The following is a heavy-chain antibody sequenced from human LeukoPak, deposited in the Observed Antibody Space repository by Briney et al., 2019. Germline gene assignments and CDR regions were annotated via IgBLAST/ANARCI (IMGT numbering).Heavy chain of an antibody. CDR1: GGSISSHY. V-gene: IGHV4-59*11. J-gene: IGHJ4*02. CDR2: IYYSGST. D-gene: IGHD5-24*01. Sequence: PSETLSLTCTVSGGSISSHYWSWVRQPPGKGLEWIGYIYYSGSTNYNPSLKSRVTISVDTSKNQFSLKLSSVTAADTAVYYFARRRDGYNSPFDYWGQGTLVTVSS. CDR3: ARRRDGYNSPFDY.